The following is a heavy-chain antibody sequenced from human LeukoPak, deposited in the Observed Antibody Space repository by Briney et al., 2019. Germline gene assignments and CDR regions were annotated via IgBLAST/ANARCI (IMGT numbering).Heavy chain of an antibody. V-gene: IGHV4-4*07. CDR3: ARESYSSNWYGVDY. Sequence: PSETLSLTCTVSGGSISGYYWSWIRQPAGKGLEWIGRIERIYTSGSTDYNPSLKSRVTMSVDTSKNQFSLKLSPVTAADTAVYYCARESYSSNWYGVDYWGQGTLVTVSS. D-gene: IGHD6-13*01. CDR2: IERIYTSGST. J-gene: IGHJ4*02. CDR1: GGSISGYY.